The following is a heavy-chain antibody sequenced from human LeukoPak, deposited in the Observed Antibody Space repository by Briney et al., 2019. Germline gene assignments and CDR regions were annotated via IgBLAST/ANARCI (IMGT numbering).Heavy chain of an antibody. CDR1: GYTFTSYY. V-gene: IGHV1-2*06. CDR2: INPNSGDT. D-gene: IGHD2-2*01. J-gene: IGHJ4*02. Sequence: ASVRVSCKASGYTFTSYYMHWVRQAPGQGLEWMGRINPNSGDTNYAQKFQGRVTMTRDTSISTAYMELSRLRSDDTAVYYCARDYCSSTSCLFDYWGQGTLVTVSS. CDR3: ARDYCSSTSCLFDY.